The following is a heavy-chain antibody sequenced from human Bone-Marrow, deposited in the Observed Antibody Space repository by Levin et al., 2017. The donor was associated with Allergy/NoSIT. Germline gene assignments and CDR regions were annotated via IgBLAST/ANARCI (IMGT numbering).Heavy chain of an antibody. Sequence: PSETLSLTCSVSGVSISTYYWNWIRQPPGKGLEWIGYIFYNGSTNYSPSLNSRVTISVDTSKNQFSLKLSSVTTADTAVYFCARYEDFWSGYKFDYWGQGALVTVSS. CDR1: GVSISTYY. CDR2: IFYNGST. CDR3: ARYEDFWSGYKFDY. V-gene: IGHV4-59*01. J-gene: IGHJ4*02. D-gene: IGHD3-3*01.